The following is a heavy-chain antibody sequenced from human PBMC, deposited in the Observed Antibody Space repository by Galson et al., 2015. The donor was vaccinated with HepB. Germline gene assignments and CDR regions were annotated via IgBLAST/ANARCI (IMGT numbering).Heavy chain of an antibody. J-gene: IGHJ6*03. V-gene: IGHV3-48*02. CDR2: ISSNRNTI. D-gene: IGHD5-18*01. Sequence: SLRLSCAASGFTFSSYSMNWVRQAPGKGLEWVSYISSNRNTIYYADSVKGRFTISRDNAKNSLYLQMNSLRDEDPAVYYCARAKTAVGDYDYYYMDVWGKGTTVTVSS. CDR1: GFTFSSYS. CDR3: ARAKTAVGDYDYYYMDV.